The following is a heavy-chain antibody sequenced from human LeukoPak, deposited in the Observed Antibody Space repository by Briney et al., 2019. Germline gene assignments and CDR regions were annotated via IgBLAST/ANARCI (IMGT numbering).Heavy chain of an antibody. J-gene: IGHJ4*02. CDR3: ARVFSRDGYNNFDY. V-gene: IGHV1-46*01. D-gene: IGHD5-24*01. Sequence: ASVKVSCKASGYTFPSYFMHWVRQAPGQGLEWMGIINPAGGSTTYAQKFQGRVTMTRDTSTSTVYMELSSLRSDDTAVYYCARVFSRDGYNNFDYWGQGTLVTVSS. CDR2: INPAGGST. CDR1: GYTFPSYF.